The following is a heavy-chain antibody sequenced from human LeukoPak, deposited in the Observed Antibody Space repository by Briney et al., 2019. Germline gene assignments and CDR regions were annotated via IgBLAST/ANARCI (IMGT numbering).Heavy chain of an antibody. V-gene: IGHV3-7*03. J-gene: IGHJ4*02. CDR2: IKEDGSEK. D-gene: IGHD3-10*01. CDR3: ARSIMGGGAFDY. Sequence: GGSLRLSCAASGFTFSSYWLNWVRQTPGKGLEWVANIKEDGSEKYHVDSVKGRFTISRDNAKSSLYSQMNSLRAEDTALYYCARSIMGGGAFDYWGQGTQVTVSS. CDR1: GFTFSSYW.